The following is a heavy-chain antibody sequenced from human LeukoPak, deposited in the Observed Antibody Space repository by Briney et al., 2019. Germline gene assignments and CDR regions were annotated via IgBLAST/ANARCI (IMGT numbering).Heavy chain of an antibody. J-gene: IGHJ6*03. V-gene: IGHV1-18*01. CDR2: ISAYNGNT. Sequence: GASVKVSCKASGYTFTSYGISWVRQAPGQGLEWMGWISAYNGNTNYAQKLQGRVTMTTDTSTSTAYMELSSLRSEDTAVYYCAKYSGYDNVPLPITHYYMDVWGKGTTVTVSS. CDR1: GYTFTSYG. D-gene: IGHD5-12*01. CDR3: AKYSGYDNVPLPITHYYMDV.